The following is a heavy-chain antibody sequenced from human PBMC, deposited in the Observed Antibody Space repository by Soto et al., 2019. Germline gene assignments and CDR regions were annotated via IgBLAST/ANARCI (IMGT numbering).Heavy chain of an antibody. J-gene: IGHJ4*02. CDR1: GFSFSTYA. Sequence: EIQLLESGGGLVQPGGSLRLSCAASGFSFSTYAMSWVRQAPGKGLEWVSAISGGGGTTYYADSVKGRVINSRDNSKNTVFLQMINLRAEDTAVYYCAKGKSDSSSYFDYWGQGTLVTVSS. CDR3: AKGKSDSSSYFDY. V-gene: IGHV3-23*01. D-gene: IGHD2-21*02. CDR2: ISGGGGTT.